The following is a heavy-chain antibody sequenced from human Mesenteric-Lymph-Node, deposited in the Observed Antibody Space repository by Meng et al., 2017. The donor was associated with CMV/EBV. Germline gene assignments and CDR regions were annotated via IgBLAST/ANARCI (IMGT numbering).Heavy chain of an antibody. Sequence: ASVKVSCKASGYTFTGYYMHWVRQAPGQGLEWMGWINPNSGGTNYAQKFQGRVTMTRDTSISTAYMELSRLRSDDTAVYYCARDLGDGYKSDYWGRGTLVTVSS. CDR3: ARDLGDGYKSDY. V-gene: IGHV1-2*02. D-gene: IGHD5-24*01. J-gene: IGHJ4*02. CDR2: INPNSGGT. CDR1: GYTFTGYY.